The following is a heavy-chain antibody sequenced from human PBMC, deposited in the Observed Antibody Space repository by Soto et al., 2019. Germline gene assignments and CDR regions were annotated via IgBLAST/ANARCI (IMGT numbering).Heavy chain of an antibody. CDR2: IYHSGST. V-gene: IGHV4-30-2*01. CDR1: GGSISSGGYS. J-gene: IGHJ3*02. Sequence: QLQLQESGSGLVKPSQTLSLTCAVSGGSISSGGYSWSWIRQPPGKGLEWIGYIYHSGSTYYNPSLKSRVTIAVDRSKNQFSPKLSSVTAADTDVYYCARESRYSGSIWGQGTMVTVSS. CDR3: ARESRYSGSI. D-gene: IGHD5-12*01.